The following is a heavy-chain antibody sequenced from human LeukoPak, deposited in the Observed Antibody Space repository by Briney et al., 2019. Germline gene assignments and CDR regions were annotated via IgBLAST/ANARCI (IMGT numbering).Heavy chain of an antibody. CDR2: ISWNSENI. CDR1: RFTFDDYA. J-gene: IGHJ4*02. CDR3: AKGSSSWYPAPSYFDY. D-gene: IGHD6-13*01. Sequence: GRSLRLSCAASRFTFDDYAMHWFRQAPGKGLEWVSGISWNSENIGYADSVKGRFTISRDNAKNSLYMQMNSLRAEDMAFYYCAKGSSSWYPAPSYFDYWGQGSLVTVSS. V-gene: IGHV3-9*03.